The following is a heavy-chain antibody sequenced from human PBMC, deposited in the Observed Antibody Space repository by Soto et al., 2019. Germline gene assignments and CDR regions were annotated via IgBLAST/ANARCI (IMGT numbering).Heavy chain of an antibody. J-gene: IGHJ1*01. CDR1: GYTFTGYY. CDR3: ASGGHREQHAH. D-gene: IGHD3-16*01. Sequence: GASVKVCCKASGYTFTGYYMHWVRQAPGQGLEWMGIINPSGGSTSYAQKFQGRVTMTRDTSTSTVYMELSSLRSEDKAVYYCASGGHREQHAHWGQGTPVTGSS. V-gene: IGHV1-46*01. CDR2: INPSGGST.